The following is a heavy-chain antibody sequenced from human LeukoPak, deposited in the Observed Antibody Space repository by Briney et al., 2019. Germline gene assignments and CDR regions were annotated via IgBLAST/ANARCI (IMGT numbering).Heavy chain of an antibody. CDR2: FDPEDGET. J-gene: IGHJ4*02. CDR3: ATAANNFFYCSGGSCYPYYFDY. CDR1: GYTLTELS. V-gene: IGHV1-24*01. Sequence: GASVKVSCKVSGYTLTELSMHWVRQAPGKGLEWMGGFDPEDGETIYAQKFQGRVTMTEDTSTDTAYMELSSLRSEDTAVYYCATAANNFFYCSGGSCYPYYFDYWGQGTLVSVSS. D-gene: IGHD2-15*01.